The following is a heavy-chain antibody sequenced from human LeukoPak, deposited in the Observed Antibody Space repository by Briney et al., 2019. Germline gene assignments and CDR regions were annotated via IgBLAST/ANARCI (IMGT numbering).Heavy chain of an antibody. CDR1: GGSISSYY. CDR2: IYYSGST. D-gene: IGHD2-2*01. J-gene: IGHJ6*02. CDR3: ARDSLGYCSSTSCYPGGYYYYGMDV. Sequence: SETLSLTCTVSGGSISSYYWSWIRQPPGKGLERIGYIYYSGSTNYNPSLKSRVTISVDTSKNQFSLKLSSVTAADTAVYYCARDSLGYCSSTSCYPGGYYYYGMDVWGQGTTVTVSS. V-gene: IGHV4-59*01.